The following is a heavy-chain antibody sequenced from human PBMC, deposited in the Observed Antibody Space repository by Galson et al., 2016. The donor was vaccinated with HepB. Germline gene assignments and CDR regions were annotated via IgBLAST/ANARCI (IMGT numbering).Heavy chain of an antibody. Sequence: SVKVSCKASGYAFTAYTVHWVRQAPGQRLEWMGWINTVSGNTKYSQNFQGRVTLTRDTSASTAYMELNSLRSEDTAVYYCAGVRGGLQFLDYLFGYWGQGSLVTVSS. CDR2: INTVSGNT. CDR3: AGVRGGLQFLDYLFGY. V-gene: IGHV1-3*04. CDR1: GYAFTAYT. D-gene: IGHD3/OR15-3a*01. J-gene: IGHJ4*02.